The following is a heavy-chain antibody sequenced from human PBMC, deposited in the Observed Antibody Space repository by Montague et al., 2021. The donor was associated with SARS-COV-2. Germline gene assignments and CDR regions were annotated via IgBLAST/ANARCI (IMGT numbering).Heavy chain of an antibody. D-gene: IGHD2-8*02. CDR2: IYYSGNT. V-gene: IGHV4-30-4*08. CDR1: GDSISSGVYY. Sequence: TLSITCTVSGDSISSGVYYWSWIRQAPGKGPDWIGYIYYSGNTVYNPTLKCRLTMSVHTSRNQFSLKLSSVTAADTAVYFCARDRGYHDGGVYVKYFDYWGQGILVTVSS. CDR3: ARDRGYHDGGVYVKYFDY. J-gene: IGHJ4*02.